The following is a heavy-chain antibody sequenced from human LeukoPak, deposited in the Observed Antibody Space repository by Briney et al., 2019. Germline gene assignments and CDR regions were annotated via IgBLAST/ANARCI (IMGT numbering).Heavy chain of an antibody. CDR3: AKAGVGTVTPNFDY. Sequence: GGSLRLSCTASGFTFGDYAMSWFRQAPGKGLEWVAFIRYDGSNKYYADSVKGRFTISRDNSKNTLYLQMNSLRAEDTAVYYCAKAGVGTVTPNFDYWGQGTLVTVSS. V-gene: IGHV3-30*02. CDR1: GFTFGDYA. CDR2: IRYDGSNK. J-gene: IGHJ4*02. D-gene: IGHD4-17*01.